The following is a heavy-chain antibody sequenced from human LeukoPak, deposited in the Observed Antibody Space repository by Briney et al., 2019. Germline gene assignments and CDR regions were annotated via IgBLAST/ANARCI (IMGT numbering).Heavy chain of an antibody. D-gene: IGHD3-3*01. CDR2: ISNSGSTI. Sequence: GGSLRLSCAASGFTFSDYYMSWIRQAPGKGLEWVSYISNSGSTIYYADSVQGRFTISRDDARESVFLQMDGLRVDDTAVYYCARTYDFGRGPPGDAFDNWGPGTWVIVSA. CDR3: ARTYDFGRGPPGDAFDN. V-gene: IGHV3-11*04. CDR1: GFTFSDYY. J-gene: IGHJ3*02.